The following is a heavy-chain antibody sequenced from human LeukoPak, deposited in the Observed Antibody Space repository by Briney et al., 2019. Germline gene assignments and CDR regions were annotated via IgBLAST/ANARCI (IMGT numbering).Heavy chain of an antibody. V-gene: IGHV3-21*01. Sequence: PGGSLRLSCAASGFTFSSYSMNWVRQAPGKGLEWVSSISSSSYIYYADSVKGRFTISRDNAKNSLYLQMNSLRAEDTAVYYCARAGIVGATSYYWGQGTLVTVSS. CDR2: ISSSSYI. D-gene: IGHD1-26*01. J-gene: IGHJ4*02. CDR1: GFTFSSYS. CDR3: ARAGIVGATSYY.